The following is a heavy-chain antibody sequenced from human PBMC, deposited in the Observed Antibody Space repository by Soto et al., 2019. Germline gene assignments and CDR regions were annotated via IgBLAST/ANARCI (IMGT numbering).Heavy chain of an antibody. D-gene: IGHD6-19*01. CDR2: TYYRSKWYT. Sequence: QVALRQSGPGLVKPSQTLSLTCAISGDSVSSNNADWNWIRQSPSRGLEWLGRTYYRSKWYTDYSFYVRSRLIIKPDTSKNQCSLQPKSVTPEDTAVYYCARNTSGWDGGSFYGLDVWGQGTTVTVSS. CDR3: ARNTSGWDGGSFYGLDV. V-gene: IGHV6-1*01. CDR1: GDSVSSNNAD. J-gene: IGHJ6*02.